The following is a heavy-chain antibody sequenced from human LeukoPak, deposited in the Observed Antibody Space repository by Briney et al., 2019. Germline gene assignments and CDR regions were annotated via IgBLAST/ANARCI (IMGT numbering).Heavy chain of an antibody. CDR1: GFTLSSYR. CDR2: ISSSSNSI. CDR3: ARLFMVRGVLNPDY. Sequence: GGSLRLSCAASGFTLSSYRMNWVRQAPGKGLEWVSSISSSSNSIYYADSVKGRFTISRDNAKNSLYLQMNSLRAEDTAVYYCARLFMVRGVLNPDYWGQGTLVTVSS. V-gene: IGHV3-21*01. D-gene: IGHD3-10*01. J-gene: IGHJ4*02.